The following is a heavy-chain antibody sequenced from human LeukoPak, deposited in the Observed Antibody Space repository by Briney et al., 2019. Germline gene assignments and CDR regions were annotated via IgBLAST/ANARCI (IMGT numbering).Heavy chain of an antibody. Sequence: GGSLRLSCAASGFTFDDYAMHWVRQAPGKGLEWVSGISWNSGSIGYADSVKGRLTISRDNAKNSLYLQMNSLRAEDTALYYCAKDTGVGVRFLGFDYWGQGTLVTVSS. CDR1: GFTFDDYA. CDR3: AKDTGVGVRFLGFDY. V-gene: IGHV3-9*01. D-gene: IGHD3-3*01. J-gene: IGHJ4*02. CDR2: ISWNSGSI.